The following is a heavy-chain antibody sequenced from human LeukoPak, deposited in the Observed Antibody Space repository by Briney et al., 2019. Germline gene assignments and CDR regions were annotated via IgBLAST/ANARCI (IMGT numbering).Heavy chain of an antibody. J-gene: IGHJ6*03. CDR1: GGSISGSSYY. Sequence: SETLSLTCTVSGGSISGSSYYWGWIRQPPGKGLEWIGSIYYSGSTNYNPSLKSRVTISVDTSKNQFSLKLSSVTAADTAVYYCARVMAGYYYYMDVWGKGTTVTVSS. CDR2: IYYSGST. D-gene: IGHD5-24*01. CDR3: ARVMAGYYYYMDV. V-gene: IGHV4-39*07.